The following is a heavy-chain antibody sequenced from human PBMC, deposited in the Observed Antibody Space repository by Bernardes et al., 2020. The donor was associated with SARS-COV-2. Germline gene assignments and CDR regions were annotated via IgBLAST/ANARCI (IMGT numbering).Heavy chain of an antibody. CDR1: GGSFSGYY. Sequence: SETLSLTCAVSGGSFSGYYWNWIRQPPGKGLEWIWEINNSGSTNYNPSLKSRVTMSVEASKNQFSLRLSSVTAADSAVYYCARVVAYTTSSYYFDYWAQGTLVTASS. CDR3: ARVVAYTTSSYYFDY. J-gene: IGHJ4*02. V-gene: IGHV4-34*01. D-gene: IGHD6-6*01. CDR2: INNSGST.